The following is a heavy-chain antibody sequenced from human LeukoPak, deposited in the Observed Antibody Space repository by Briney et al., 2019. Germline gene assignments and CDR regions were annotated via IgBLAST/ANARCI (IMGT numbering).Heavy chain of an antibody. D-gene: IGHD2-2*01. CDR1: GFTVSSNY. J-gene: IGHJ4*02. CDR2: MYSGGTT. Sequence: GGSLRLSCGASGFTVSSNYMSWVRQAPGKGLEWVSAMYSGGTTNYADSAKGRFTISRDNAKNSVYLQMNSLRAEDTAVYYCVRVGCTSCYGDYFGQGTLVTVSS. V-gene: IGHV3-53*01. CDR3: VRVGCTSCYGDY.